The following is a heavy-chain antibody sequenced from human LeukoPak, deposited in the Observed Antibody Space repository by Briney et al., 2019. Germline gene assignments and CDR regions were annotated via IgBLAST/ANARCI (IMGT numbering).Heavy chain of an antibody. CDR1: GVTFSNYS. Sequence: GGSLRLSCAASGVTFSNYSMNWVRQAPGKGLEWVSAISGSGGSTYYADSVKGRFTISRDNSKNALYLQMNSLRAEDTAVYYCAKDRDGITMVPWFDPWGQGTLVTVSS. CDR3: AKDRDGITMVPWFDP. D-gene: IGHD3-10*01. J-gene: IGHJ5*02. CDR2: ISGSGGST. V-gene: IGHV3-23*01.